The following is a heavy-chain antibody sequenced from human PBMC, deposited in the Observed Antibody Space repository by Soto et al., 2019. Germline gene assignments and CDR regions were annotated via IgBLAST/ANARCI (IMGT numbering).Heavy chain of an antibody. V-gene: IGHV4-39*01. D-gene: IGHD3-9*01. J-gene: IGHJ4*02. CDR3: ARVDFDWLSYFDY. CDR1: GGSISSSSYY. Sequence: SETLSLTCSVSGGSISSSSYYWGWIRQPPGKGLEWIGSIYYSGSTYYNPSLKSRVTISVGTSKNQFSLKLSSVTAADTAVYYCARVDFDWLSYFDYWGRGTLVTVSS. CDR2: IYYSGST.